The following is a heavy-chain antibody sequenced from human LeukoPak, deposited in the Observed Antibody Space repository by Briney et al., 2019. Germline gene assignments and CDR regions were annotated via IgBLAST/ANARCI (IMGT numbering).Heavy chain of an antibody. CDR3: ARGNSVAGTDISY. CDR2: ISSSSGYI. J-gene: IGHJ4*02. V-gene: IGHV3-21*01. Sequence: GGSLRLSCVASGFTFSDHYMDWVRQAPGKGLEWVSSISSSSGYIYYADSVKGRFTISRDNAKNSLYLQMNSLRAEDTAVYYCARGNSVAGTDISYWGQGTLVTVSS. CDR1: GFTFSDHY. D-gene: IGHD6-19*01.